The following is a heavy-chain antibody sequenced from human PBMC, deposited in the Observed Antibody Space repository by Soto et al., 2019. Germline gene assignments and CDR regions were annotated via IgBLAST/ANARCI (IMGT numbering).Heavy chain of an antibody. CDR3: KRDRGGGGGF. Sequence: GGSLIVSCSASGFTFSSYAMHWVRQAPGKGLEYVSAISSNGGSTYYADSVKGRFTISRDNSKNTLYLQMNSLRAEDTAIYYCKRDRGGGGGFWGRGALVTVSS. CDR2: ISSNGGST. J-gene: IGHJ4*02. V-gene: IGHV3-64D*06. CDR1: GFTFSSYA. D-gene: IGHD3-16*01.